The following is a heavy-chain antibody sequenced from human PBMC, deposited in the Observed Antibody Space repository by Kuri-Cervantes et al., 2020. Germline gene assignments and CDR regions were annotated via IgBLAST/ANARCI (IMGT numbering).Heavy chain of an antibody. V-gene: IGHV3-30*18. J-gene: IGHJ4*02. CDR3: AKDVYGSGSSYYFDY. Sequence: GGSLRLSCVVSGFTFSSYVMHWVRQAPGKGLEWVTAISYDGSNKDYADSVKGRFTISRDNSKNTLYLQMNSLGAEDTAVYYCAKDVYGSGSSYYFDYWGQGTLVTVSS. CDR1: GFTFSSYV. D-gene: IGHD3-10*01. CDR2: ISYDGSNK.